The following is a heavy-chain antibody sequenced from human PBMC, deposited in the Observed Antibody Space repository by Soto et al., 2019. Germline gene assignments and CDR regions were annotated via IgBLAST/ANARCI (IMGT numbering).Heavy chain of an antibody. V-gene: IGHV1-69*08. CDR2: IIPMLDTA. J-gene: IGHJ6*02. CDR3: ARSRTEDYFGSGSYIYGMDA. Sequence: GASVKVSCKASGGTFSSYIISWVRQAPGQGLEWMGRIIPMLDTADYAQKLQGRVTITADKSARTAYMELSSLRSEDTAVYYCARSRTEDYFGSGSYIYGMDAWGQGTTVTVSS. D-gene: IGHD3-10*01. CDR1: GGTFSSYI.